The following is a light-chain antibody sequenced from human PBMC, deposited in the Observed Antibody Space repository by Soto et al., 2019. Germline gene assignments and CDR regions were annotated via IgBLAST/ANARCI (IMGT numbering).Light chain of an antibody. V-gene: IGKV3-20*01. J-gene: IGKJ3*01. CDR2: GAS. CDR1: QSVSSSY. CDR3: QEYHSPPFT. Sequence: EIVLTQSPGTLSLSPGERATLSCRASQSVSSSYLAWYQQKPGQAPRLLIYGASSRATGIPDRFSGSGSGTDFTLTISSLQPEDVATYYCQEYHSPPFTFGPGTKVDIK.